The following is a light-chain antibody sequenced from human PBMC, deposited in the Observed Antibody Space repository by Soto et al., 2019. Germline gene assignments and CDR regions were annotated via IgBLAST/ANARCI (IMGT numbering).Light chain of an antibody. Sequence: EIVMTQSPGTLSVSPGERATLYCRASQSVSSNLAWYQQKPGQAPRLLIYGASTRATGIPARFSGSGSETEFTLSISSLQSEDFAVYYCQQFYNWPRTFGQGTRWIS. J-gene: IGKJ1*01. V-gene: IGKV3-15*01. CDR3: QQFYNWPRT. CDR2: GAS. CDR1: QSVSSN.